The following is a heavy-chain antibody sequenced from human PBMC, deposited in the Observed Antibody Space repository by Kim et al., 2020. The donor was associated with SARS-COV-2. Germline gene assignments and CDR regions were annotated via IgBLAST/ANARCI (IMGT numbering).Heavy chain of an antibody. Sequence: GGSLRLSCAASGFTFSSYAMSWVRQAPGKGLEWVSAISGSGGSTYYADSVKGRFTISRDNSKNTLYLQMNSLRAEDTAVYYCAKDLIPGYYYGMDVWGQGTTVTVSS. J-gene: IGHJ6*02. V-gene: IGHV3-23*01. CDR3: AKDLIPGYYYGMDV. D-gene: IGHD3-16*01. CDR2: ISGSGGST. CDR1: GFTFSSYA.